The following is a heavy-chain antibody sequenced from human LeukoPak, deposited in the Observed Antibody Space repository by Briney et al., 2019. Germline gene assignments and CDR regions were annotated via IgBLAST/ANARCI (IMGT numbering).Heavy chain of an antibody. Sequence: GSLRLSCAASGFTFDDYGMSWVRHAPGKGLEWVGTIFHSGSTYYNPSLKSRVTISVDTSKNQFSLKLSSVTAADTAVYYCARLSITMIVWGLPPDAFDIWGQGTMVTVSS. D-gene: IGHD3-22*01. V-gene: IGHV4-34*12. J-gene: IGHJ3*02. CDR2: IFHSGST. CDR1: GFTFDDYG. CDR3: ARLSITMIVWGLPPDAFDI.